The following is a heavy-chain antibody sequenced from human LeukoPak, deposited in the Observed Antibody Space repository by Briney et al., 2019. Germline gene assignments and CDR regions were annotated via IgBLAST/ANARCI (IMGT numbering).Heavy chain of an antibody. V-gene: IGHV1-18*04. CDR2: ISAYNGTT. CDR1: GYTITSYG. D-gene: IGHD2-15*01. J-gene: IGHJ6*04. CDR3: ARDHCSGGSCYSRAYYYYSMDV. Sequence: ASVKNSCRASGYTITSYGISWVRQQPGQEVVGLGWISAYNGTTNYAQKLQGRVTMTTDTSTSTAYMELRSLRSDDTAVYYCARDHCSGGSCYSRAYYYYSMDVWGKGTTVTVSS.